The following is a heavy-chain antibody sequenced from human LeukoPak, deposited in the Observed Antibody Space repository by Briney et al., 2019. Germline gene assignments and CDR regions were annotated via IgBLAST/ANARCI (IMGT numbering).Heavy chain of an antibody. CDR1: GGSFSGYY. V-gene: IGHV4-34*01. J-gene: IGHJ4*02. CDR3: ARGPSGSYYLHSGIYYFDY. D-gene: IGHD1-26*01. CDR2: INHSGST. Sequence: SETLSLTCAVYGGSFSGYYWSWIRQPPGKGLEWIGEINHSGSTNYNPSLKSRVTISVDTSKNQFSLKLSSVTAADTAVYYCARGPSGSYYLHSGIYYFDYWGQGTLVTVSS.